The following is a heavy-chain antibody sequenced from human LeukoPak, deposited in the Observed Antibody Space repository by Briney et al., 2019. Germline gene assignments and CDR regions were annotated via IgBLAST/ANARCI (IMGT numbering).Heavy chain of an antibody. CDR3: AKGHSSTWYGTDV. D-gene: IGHD6-13*01. J-gene: IGHJ6*04. CDR1: GFTFSSYT. CDR2: ISGSGDST. Sequence: GGSLRLSCAASGFTFSSYTMIWVRQAPGKGLEWVSAISGSGDSTSYADSVKGRFTISRDTSKNTLYLQMNSLRAEDTAVYYCAKGHSSTWYGTDVWGEGTTVTVSS. V-gene: IGHV3-23*01.